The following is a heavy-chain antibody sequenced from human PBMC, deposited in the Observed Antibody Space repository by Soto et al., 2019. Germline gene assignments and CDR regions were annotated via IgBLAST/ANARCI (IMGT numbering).Heavy chain of an antibody. CDR3: ERSVYHDFSSGTNWFDF. CDR1: ARSIRRGGYY. J-gene: IGHJ5*01. Sequence: LSLTCTFWARSIRRGGYYWSCIRQRAGTGLEWIAYMFYSGSSYYNPSLRRRVTISADTSNNQFSLKVDSVTAAETAVYYCERSVYHDFSSGTNWFDFWGQGTLVTVSS. D-gene: IGHD3-3*01. CDR2: MFYSGSS. V-gene: IGHV4-31*03.